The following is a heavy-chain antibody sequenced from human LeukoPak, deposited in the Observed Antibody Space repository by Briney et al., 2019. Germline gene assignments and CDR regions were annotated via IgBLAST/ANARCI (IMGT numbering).Heavy chain of an antibody. CDR3: ARQGIQLWTQTPFDY. Sequence: SETLSLTCTVSGGSISSYYWSWIRQPPGKGLEWIGYIYYSGSTNYNPSLKSRVTISVDTSKNQFSLKLSSVTAADTAVYHCARQGIQLWTQTPFDYWGQGTLVTVSS. CDR2: IYYSGST. CDR1: GGSISSYY. V-gene: IGHV4-59*08. J-gene: IGHJ4*02. D-gene: IGHD5-18*01.